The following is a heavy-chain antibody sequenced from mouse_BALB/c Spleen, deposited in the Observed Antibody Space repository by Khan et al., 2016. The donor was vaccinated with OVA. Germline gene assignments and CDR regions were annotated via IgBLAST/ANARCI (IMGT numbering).Heavy chain of an antibody. J-gene: IGHJ4*01. CDR2: IYTYTGYP. Sequence: QIQLVQSGPELKKPGETVKISCKASGYTFTNYGLNWVQQAPGKGLKWMGWIYTYTGYPTYADEFKGRFTFSLETSASTAYLQITNLKNEDTATYLCARGISWAMDYWGQGTSVTVSS. CDR3: ARGISWAMDY. V-gene: IGHV9-3-1*01. CDR1: GYTFTNYG.